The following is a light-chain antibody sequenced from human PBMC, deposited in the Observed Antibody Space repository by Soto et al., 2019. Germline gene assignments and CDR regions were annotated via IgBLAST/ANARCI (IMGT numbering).Light chain of an antibody. CDR1: QTVSSN. Sequence: EIVMTQSPATLSVSPGERATLSCRASQTVSSNLAGYQQKPGQAPRLLIHGASTRAAGIPARFSGSGSGAEFTITISSLQSEDFSVSYCQQYNDWPPFTVGPGTRVDIK. CDR2: GAS. J-gene: IGKJ3*01. V-gene: IGKV3-15*01. CDR3: QQYNDWPPFT.